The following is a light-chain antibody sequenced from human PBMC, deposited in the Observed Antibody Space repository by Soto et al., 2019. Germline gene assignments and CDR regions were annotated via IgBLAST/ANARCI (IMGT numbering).Light chain of an antibody. CDR3: QQYDNWPRT. CDR1: QSIDNN. Sequence: ETLMTQSPATLSVYPGERATLSCRASQSIDNNLAWYHQIPGRAPRLLIFGASTRAAGVPGRFSGSGSGTEFTLTISSLQSEDYAVYYCQQYDNWPRTFGQGTKVEIK. V-gene: IGKV3-15*01. CDR2: GAS. J-gene: IGKJ1*01.